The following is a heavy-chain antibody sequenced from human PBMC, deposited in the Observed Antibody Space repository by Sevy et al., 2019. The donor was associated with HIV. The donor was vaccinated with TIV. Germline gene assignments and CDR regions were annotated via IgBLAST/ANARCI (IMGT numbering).Heavy chain of an antibody. CDR2: IYYSGST. D-gene: IGHD2-15*01. V-gene: IGHV4-59*12. J-gene: IGHJ5*02. Sequence: SETLSLTCTVSGDSISSYYWSWIRQPPGKGLEWIAYIYYSGSTKYNPSLKSRVTISLDTSKNQFSLKLSSVTAADTAIYFCARVLGYCSGGTCRNWFDPWGQGTLVTVSS. CDR1: GDSISSYY. CDR3: ARVLGYCSGGTCRNWFDP.